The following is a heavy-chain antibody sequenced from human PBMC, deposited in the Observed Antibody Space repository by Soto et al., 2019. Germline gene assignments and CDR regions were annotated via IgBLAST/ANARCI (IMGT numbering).Heavy chain of an antibody. CDR1: GYAFSNND. CDR2: MNPNSGNG. CDR3: ARMATSGTLNWFDP. J-gene: IGHJ5*02. V-gene: IGHV1-8*01. Sequence: QVQLVPSGAEVKKPGASVNVSCQASGYAFSNNDISWVRQGTGQGLEWMGWMNPNSGNGGYAQKFQGRVTMTRDTSTSTAYMELSSLTSDDTAIYYCARMATSGTLNWFDPWGQGTLGTVSS.